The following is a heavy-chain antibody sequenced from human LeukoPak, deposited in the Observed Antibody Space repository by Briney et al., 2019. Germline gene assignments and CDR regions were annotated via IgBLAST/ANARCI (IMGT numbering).Heavy chain of an antibody. CDR1: GFTFSSYS. J-gene: IGHJ4*02. Sequence: PGGSLRLSCAASGFTFSSYSINWVRQAPGKGLEWVSYISSSSGYIHYGDSVKGRFTISRDNAKNSLYLQMNSLRAEDTAVYYCARDLCSGGSCYGVDYWGQGTLVTVSS. V-gene: IGHV3-21*01. D-gene: IGHD2-15*01. CDR3: ARDLCSGGSCYGVDY. CDR2: ISSSSGYI.